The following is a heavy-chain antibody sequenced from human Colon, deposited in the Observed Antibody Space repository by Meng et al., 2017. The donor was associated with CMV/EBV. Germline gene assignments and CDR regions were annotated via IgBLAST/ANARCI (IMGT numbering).Heavy chain of an antibody. J-gene: IGHJ4*02. D-gene: IGHD6-13*01. Sequence: QVQCVHSGTERKKPGASVKVSCKTSGYTFTANHLHWVRQAPGQGLEWMGWIYPQDGGTYFAQKFQDRVTLTRDTSITTAYMELSGLTSDDTAIYYCVRESWYFDFWGEGTLVTVFS. CDR1: GYTFTANH. V-gene: IGHV1-2*02. CDR3: VRESWYFDF. CDR2: IYPQDGGT.